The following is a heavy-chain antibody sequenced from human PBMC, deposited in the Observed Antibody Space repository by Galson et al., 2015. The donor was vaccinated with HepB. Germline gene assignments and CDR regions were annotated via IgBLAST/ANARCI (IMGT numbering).Heavy chain of an antibody. CDR2: TYYRSKWYN. CDR3: ARDHLELLWFGESIDAFDI. J-gene: IGHJ3*02. V-gene: IGHV6-1*01. D-gene: IGHD3-10*01. Sequence: CAISGDSVSSNSAAWNWIRQSPSRGLEWLGRTYYRSKWYNDYAVSVKSRITINPDTSKNQFSLQLNSVTPEDTAVYYCARDHLELLWFGESIDAFDIWGQGTMVTVSS. CDR1: GDSVSSNSAA.